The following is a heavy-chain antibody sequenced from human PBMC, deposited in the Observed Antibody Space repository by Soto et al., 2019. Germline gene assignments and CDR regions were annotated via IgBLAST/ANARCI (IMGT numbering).Heavy chain of an antibody. J-gene: IGHJ4*02. CDR3: ARFPLCFGELGY. Sequence: QLQLQESGSGLVRPSQTLSLTCTVSGASIGSGSYSWNWIRQPPGKGLEWIGYLHHSGDTYFNPSLRRRVSISVDRSNNQFSLKLISVTAADTAVYYCARFPLCFGELGYWCQGALVTVSS. CDR2: LHHSGDT. D-gene: IGHD3-10*01. CDR1: GASIGSGSYS. V-gene: IGHV4-30-2*01.